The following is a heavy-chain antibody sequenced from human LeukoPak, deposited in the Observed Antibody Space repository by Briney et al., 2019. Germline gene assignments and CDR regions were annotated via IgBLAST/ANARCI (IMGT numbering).Heavy chain of an antibody. CDR2: INPNSGGT. V-gene: IGHV1-2*06. Sequence: ASVKVSCKASGYTFTGYYMHWVRQAPGQGLEWMGRINPNSGGTNYAQKFQGRVTMTRDTSISTAYMELSRLRSDGTAVYYCARDRKTLVGAISAVDYWGQGTLVTVSS. CDR1: GYTFTGYY. J-gene: IGHJ4*02. CDR3: ARDRKTLVGAISAVDY. D-gene: IGHD1-26*01.